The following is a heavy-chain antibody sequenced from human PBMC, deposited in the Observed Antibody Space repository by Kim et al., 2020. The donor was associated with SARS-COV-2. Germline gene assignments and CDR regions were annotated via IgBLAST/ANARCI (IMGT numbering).Heavy chain of an antibody. CDR2: INPNSGGT. Sequence: ASVKVSCKASGYTFTGYYMHWVRQAPGQGLEWMGWINPNSGGTNYAQKFQGRVTMTRDTSISTAYMELSRLRSDDTAVYYCARSMSIAARPSEACGMDVWAQGTTRTVYS. CDR1: GYTFTGYY. D-gene: IGHD6-6*01. V-gene: IGHV1-2*02. CDR3: ARSMSIAARPSEACGMDV. J-gene: IGHJ6*02.